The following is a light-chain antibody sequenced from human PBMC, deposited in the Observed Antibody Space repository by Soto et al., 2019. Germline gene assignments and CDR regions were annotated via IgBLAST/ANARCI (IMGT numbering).Light chain of an antibody. J-gene: IGLJ1*01. V-gene: IGLV1-40*01. CDR1: SSNLGAGYD. CDR3: CSYAGSRTYV. CDR2: GNR. Sequence: QSVLTQPPSVSGAPGQRVTISCTGNSSNLGAGYDVHWYQQLPGAAPKLVIFGNRNRPSGVPERFSGSKSGTSASLAITGLQAEDEADYYCCSYAGSRTYVFGPGTKLTVL.